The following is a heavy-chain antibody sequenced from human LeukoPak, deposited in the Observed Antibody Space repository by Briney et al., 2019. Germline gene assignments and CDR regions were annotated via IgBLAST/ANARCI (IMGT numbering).Heavy chain of an antibody. J-gene: IGHJ4*02. CDR2: ISYDGTNK. Sequence: PGRSLRLSCAASGFSFSTYGMHWVRQAPGKGLEWVTFISYDGTNKYYADSVKGRFTISRDNSKNTLYLQMSSLRAEDTAIYYCAKDRPLNWGYYFDYWGQGTLVTVSS. D-gene: IGHD7-27*01. V-gene: IGHV3-30*18. CDR3: AKDRPLNWGYYFDY. CDR1: GFSFSTYG.